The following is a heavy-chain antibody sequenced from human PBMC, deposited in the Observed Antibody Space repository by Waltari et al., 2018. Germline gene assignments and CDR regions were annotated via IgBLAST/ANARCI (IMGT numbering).Heavy chain of an antibody. D-gene: IGHD6-13*01. CDR2: IHYSGST. Sequence: QVQLQESGPGLVKPSETLSLTCTVSGGSISRHYWSWIRQPPGKGLEWIGYIHYSGSTNYNPSLKSRVTISVDTSKNQFSLKLSSVTAADTAVYYCTREVAAAEAWFDPWGQGTLVTVSS. CDR3: TREVAAAEAWFDP. J-gene: IGHJ5*02. V-gene: IGHV4-59*11. CDR1: GGSISRHY.